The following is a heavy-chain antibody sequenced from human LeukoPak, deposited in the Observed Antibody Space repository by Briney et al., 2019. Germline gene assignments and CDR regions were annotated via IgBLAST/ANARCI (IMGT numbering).Heavy chain of an antibody. D-gene: IGHD3-22*01. CDR1: GFTVSSNY. V-gene: IGHV3-53*01. Sequence: GGSLRLSCAASGFTVSSNYVSWVRQAPGKGLEWVSVIYSGGSTYYADSVKGRFTISRDNSKNTLYLQMNSLRAEDTAVYYCARVLRARSGYYDNRSWYYFDYWGQGTLVTVSS. J-gene: IGHJ4*02. CDR2: IYSGGST. CDR3: ARVLRARSGYYDNRSWYYFDY.